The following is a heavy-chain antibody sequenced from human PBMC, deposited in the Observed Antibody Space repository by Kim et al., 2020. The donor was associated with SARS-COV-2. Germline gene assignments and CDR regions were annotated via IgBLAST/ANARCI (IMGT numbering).Heavy chain of an antibody. Sequence: GGSLRLSCAASSFTFGHFAMNWVRQAPGKGLEWISTISDSGDSTYYADSVKGRFTISRDNSKNTLFLQMNSLRADATAMYYCAKDSNLGFDSWGPGTPVT. CDR1: SFTFGHFA. D-gene: IGHD7-27*01. CDR3: AKDSNLGFDS. V-gene: IGHV3-23*01. J-gene: IGHJ4*02. CDR2: ISDSGDST.